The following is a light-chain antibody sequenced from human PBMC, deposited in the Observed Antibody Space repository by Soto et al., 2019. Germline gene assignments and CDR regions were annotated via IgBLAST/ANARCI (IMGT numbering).Light chain of an antibody. CDR2: EVS. J-gene: IGLJ2*01. CDR1: SSDVGGYNY. Sequence: QSALTQPASVSGSPGQSITISCTGTSSDVGGYNYVSWYQQHPGKAPKLMIYEVSNRPSGVSNRFSGSKSGNTASLTISGLQAEDVADYYCSSYTSSSTLDLVFGGGTKLTVL. CDR3: SSYTSSSTLDLV. V-gene: IGLV2-14*01.